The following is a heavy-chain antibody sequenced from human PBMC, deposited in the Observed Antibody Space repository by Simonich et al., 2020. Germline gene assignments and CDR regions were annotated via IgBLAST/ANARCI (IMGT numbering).Heavy chain of an antibody. CDR3: ASVLGGSSFAEGFNYYGMDV. CDR1: GYSISSGYY. J-gene: IGHJ6*02. CDR2: LYHMWGT. V-gene: IGHV4-38-2*01. D-gene: IGHD6-6*01. Sequence: QVQLQESGPGLVKPSETLSLTCAVSGYSISSGYYWGWIRQPPGKGLEWIGSLYHMWGTSQNPAHKNLVTKSLDTSKNQFSLTLSSVTAADTAAYYCASVLGGSSFAEGFNYYGMDVWGQGTTVTVSS.